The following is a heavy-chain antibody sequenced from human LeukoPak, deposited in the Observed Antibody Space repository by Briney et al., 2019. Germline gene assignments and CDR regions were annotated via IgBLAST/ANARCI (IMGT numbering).Heavy chain of an antibody. J-gene: IGHJ5*02. Sequence: GGSLRLSCAASGVTLSPYGMHWVRQAPGKGLEWVAVISYEGGTQHYADSVKGRFIISRDNPRNTLYLQMNILRTEDTAVYYCAKEGTPQVSTWYDLWGQGTLVSVSS. D-gene: IGHD3-10*01. V-gene: IGHV3-30*18. CDR2: ISYEGGTQ. CDR1: GVTLSPYG. CDR3: AKEGTPQVSTWYDL.